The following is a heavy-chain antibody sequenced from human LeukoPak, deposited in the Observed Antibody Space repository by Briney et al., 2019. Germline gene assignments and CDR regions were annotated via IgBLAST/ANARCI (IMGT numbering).Heavy chain of an antibody. CDR3: ARGGDYGDYVFHY. CDR1: GDSISGTSYY. V-gene: IGHV4-39*07. J-gene: IGHJ4*02. Sequence: SETLSLTCTVSGDSISGTSYYWGWVRQPPGKGLEWIGEIYHSGSTNYNPSLKSRVTISVDTSKNQFSLKLYSVTAADTAVYYCARGGDYGDYVFHYWGQGTLVTVSS. D-gene: IGHD4-17*01. CDR2: IYHSGST.